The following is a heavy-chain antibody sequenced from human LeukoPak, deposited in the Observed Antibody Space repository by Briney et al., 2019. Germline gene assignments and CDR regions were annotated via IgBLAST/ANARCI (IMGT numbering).Heavy chain of an antibody. Sequence: GGSLRLSCAASGFTFSSYSMNWVRQAPGKGLEWVSSISSSSSYIYYADSVKGRFTISRDNAKNSLYLQMNSLRAEDTAVYYCARWADRIEMAIIWGVGTSDYWGQGTLVTVSS. J-gene: IGHJ4*02. D-gene: IGHD5-24*01. CDR1: GFTFSSYS. V-gene: IGHV3-21*01. CDR3: ARWADRIEMAIIWGVGTSDY. CDR2: ISSSSSYI.